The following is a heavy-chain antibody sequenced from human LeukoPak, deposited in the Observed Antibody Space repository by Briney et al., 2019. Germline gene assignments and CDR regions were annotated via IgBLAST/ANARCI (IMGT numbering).Heavy chain of an antibody. J-gene: IGHJ6*03. V-gene: IGHV4-4*02. CDR3: ARGVSRGYSYGRYYMDV. Sequence: SETLSLTCAVSGGFISSSNWWSWVRQPPGKGLEWIGEIYHSGSTNYNPSLKSRVTISVDKSKNQISLKLSSVTAADTAVYYCARGVSRGYSYGRYYMDVWGKGTTVTVSS. D-gene: IGHD5-18*01. CDR2: IYHSGST. CDR1: GGFISSSNW.